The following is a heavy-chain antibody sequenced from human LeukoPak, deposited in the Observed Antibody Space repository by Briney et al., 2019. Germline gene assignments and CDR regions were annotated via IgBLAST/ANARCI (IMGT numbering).Heavy chain of an antibody. CDR2: IVVGSGNT. D-gene: IGHD2/OR15-2a*01. CDR1: GFTFINSA. CDR3: AVDVIYESD. J-gene: IGHJ4*02. V-gene: IGHV1-58*01. Sequence: SVKVSCKASGFTFINSAVQWVRQARGQRLEWIGWIVVGSGNTNYAQKFQERVTITRDMSTSTAYMELSSLRSEDTAVYYCAVDVIYESDWGQGALVTVSS.